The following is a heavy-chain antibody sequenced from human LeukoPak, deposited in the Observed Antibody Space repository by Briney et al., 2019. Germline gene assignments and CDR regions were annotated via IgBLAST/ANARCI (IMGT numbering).Heavy chain of an antibody. CDR1: GVTLSNYG. Sequence: GGSLRLSCAVSGVTLSNYGMSWVRQAPGKGLEWVAGISDSGGSTTYADSVKGRFTISRDNPKNTLFLQMNSLRVEDTAVYFCAKRGVVIRVILVGFHKQAYYFDSWGQGALVTVSS. CDR2: ISDSGGST. CDR3: AKRGVVIRVILVGFHKQAYYFDS. D-gene: IGHD3-22*01. V-gene: IGHV3-23*01. J-gene: IGHJ4*02.